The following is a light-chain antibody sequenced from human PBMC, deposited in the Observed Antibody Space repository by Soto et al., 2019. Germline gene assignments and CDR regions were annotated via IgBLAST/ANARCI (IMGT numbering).Light chain of an antibody. CDR1: SSDVGRYNI. CDR3: ISYTGSDTSYV. Sequence: QSALTQPASVSGSPGQSITISCTGTSSDVGRYNIVSWYQQHPGKAPKLMIYEGSKRPSGVSDRFSGSKSGNTASLTISGLQAEDEADYYCISYTGSDTSYVFGTGTKLTVL. V-gene: IGLV2-14*02. J-gene: IGLJ1*01. CDR2: EGS.